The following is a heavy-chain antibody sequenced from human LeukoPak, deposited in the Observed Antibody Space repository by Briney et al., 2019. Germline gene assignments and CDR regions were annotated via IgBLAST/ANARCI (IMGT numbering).Heavy chain of an antibody. Sequence: SETLSLTCAVYGGSFSGYYWSWIRQPPGKGLEWIGEINHSGSTNYNPSLKSRVTISADTTKNQFSLKLSSVTAADTAVYYCARHPASSIYCSGGSCFGSYYFDYWGQGTLVTVSS. CDR3: ARHPASSIYCSGGSCFGSYYFDY. J-gene: IGHJ4*02. CDR2: INHSGST. CDR1: GGSFSGYY. V-gene: IGHV4-34*01. D-gene: IGHD2-15*01.